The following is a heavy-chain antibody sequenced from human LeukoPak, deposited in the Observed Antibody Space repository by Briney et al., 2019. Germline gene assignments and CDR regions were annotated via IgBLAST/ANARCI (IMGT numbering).Heavy chain of an antibody. J-gene: IGHJ6*02. CDR3: ARDGYSSSTESIYYYYGMDV. V-gene: IGHV3-66*01. CDR1: GFSISSNY. D-gene: IGHD6-6*01. CDR2: IYSGGST. Sequence: GGSLRLSCAAPGFSISSNYMCWVRQAPGKGLERGSVIYSGGSTSYPASVQGRVTISSDKSMNTLYLHMNSLTAEDTAVYYCARDGYSSSTESIYYYYGMDVWGEASTVTV.